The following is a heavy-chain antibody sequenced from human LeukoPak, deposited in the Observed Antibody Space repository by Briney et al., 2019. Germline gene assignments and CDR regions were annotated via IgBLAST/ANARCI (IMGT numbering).Heavy chain of an antibody. V-gene: IGHV3-23*01. CDR2: ISGSGGST. CDR3: HKYDSAGTDY. D-gene: IGHD3-10*01. J-gene: IGHJ4*02. Sequence: PGGSLRLSCAASGFTFDDYGMSWVRQAPGKGLEWVSTISGSGGSTYYADSVKGRFTMSRDNSKDTLYLQMNSLRAEDTAVYYCHKYDSAGTDYWGQGTLVTVSS. CDR1: GFTFDDYG.